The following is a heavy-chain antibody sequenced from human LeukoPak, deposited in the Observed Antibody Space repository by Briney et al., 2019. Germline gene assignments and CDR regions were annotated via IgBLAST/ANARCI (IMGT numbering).Heavy chain of an antibody. CDR1: GYSISSGYY. D-gene: IGHD3/OR15-3a*01. Sequence: PSETLSLTCTVSGYSISSGYYWGWIRQPPGKGLEWIGSIYHSGSTYYNPSLKSRVTISVDTSKNQFSLKLSSVTAADTAVYYCARALDSDFWTGYSHNWFDPWGQGTLVTVSS. J-gene: IGHJ5*02. CDR3: ARALDSDFWTGYSHNWFDP. V-gene: IGHV4-38-2*02. CDR2: IYHSGST.